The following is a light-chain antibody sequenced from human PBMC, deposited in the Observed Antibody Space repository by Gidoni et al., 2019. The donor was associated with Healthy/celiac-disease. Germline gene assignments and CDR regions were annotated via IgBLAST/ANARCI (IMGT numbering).Light chain of an antibody. J-gene: IGKJ1*01. CDR3: QQYYRTRT. V-gene: IGKV4-1*01. CDR2: WAS. CDR1: QSVLYSSNNKNY. Sequence: DLVMTPSPDSLAVSLGERATINCKSSQSVLYSSNNKNYLAWYQQKPGQPPKLLIYWASTRESGVPDRFSGSGSGTDFTLTISSLQAEDVAVYYCQQYYRTRTFGQGTKVEIK.